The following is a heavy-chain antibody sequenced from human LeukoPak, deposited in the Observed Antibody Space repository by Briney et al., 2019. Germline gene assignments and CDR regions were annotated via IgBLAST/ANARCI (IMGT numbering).Heavy chain of an antibody. CDR2: IHTSGNT. CDR1: DASISRYY. V-gene: IGHV4-4*07. Sequence: AETLPLTCSVSDASISRYYWTWIRQPAGKGPEWIGRIHTSGNTNYNPALKSRVNMSADTSKNQFSLKLNSVTAADTAVYYCARVTDPRYNWFDPWGQGTPVTVSS. CDR3: ARVTDPRYNWFDP. D-gene: IGHD2-21*02. J-gene: IGHJ5*02.